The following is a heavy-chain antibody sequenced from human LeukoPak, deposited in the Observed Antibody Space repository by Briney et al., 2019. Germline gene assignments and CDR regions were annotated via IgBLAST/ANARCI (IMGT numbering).Heavy chain of an antibody. CDR2: LSGDGSTT. CDR1: GFTFSSYW. D-gene: IGHD3/OR15-3a*01. Sequence: QPGGSLRLSCVASGFTFSSYWMHWVRQPPGKGLLWVSRLSGDGSTTKYADSLKGRFTISRDNAKNSLYLQMNSLRDEDTAVYYCARAMDGWFDPWGQGTLVTVSS. J-gene: IGHJ5*02. CDR3: ARAMDGWFDP. V-gene: IGHV3-74*03.